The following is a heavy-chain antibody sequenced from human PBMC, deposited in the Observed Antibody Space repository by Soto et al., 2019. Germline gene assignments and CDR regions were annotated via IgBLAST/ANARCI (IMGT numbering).Heavy chain of an antibody. CDR1: GGSISSSSYY. J-gene: IGHJ6*02. CDR2: IYYSGNA. CDR3: ARDSRRAEQLVPHYYYGMGV. Sequence: SETLSLTCTVSGGSISSSSYYWGWIRQPPGKGLEWIGSIYYSGNAYYNPSLKRRVTISVDTAKNQFSLKVSSVTAADTAVYYCARDSRRAEQLVPHYYYGMGVWGQGTTVTVSS. D-gene: IGHD6-13*01. V-gene: IGHV4-39*07.